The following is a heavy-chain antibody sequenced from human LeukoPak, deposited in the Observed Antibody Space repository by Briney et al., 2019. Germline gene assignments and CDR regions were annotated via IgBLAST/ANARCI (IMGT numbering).Heavy chain of an antibody. V-gene: IGHV3-23*01. Sequence: GGSLRLSCAASGFTFSSYAMSWVRQAPGKGLEWVSTIDGGGAYTYYADSVKGRFTISRDNSKNTLYLQMTSLTAEDTAIYYCANSIAAARGYYFDYWGQGTLVTVSS. CDR1: GFTFSSYA. CDR3: ANSIAAARGYYFDY. D-gene: IGHD6-13*01. CDR2: IDGGGAYT. J-gene: IGHJ4*02.